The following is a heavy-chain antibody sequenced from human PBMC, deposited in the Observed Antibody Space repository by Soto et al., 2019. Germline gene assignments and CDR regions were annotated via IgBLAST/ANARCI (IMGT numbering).Heavy chain of an antibody. CDR3: AKYFGGDCRHFDA. CDR2: INPSSGAT. D-gene: IGHD2-21*02. V-gene: IGHV1-46*01. Sequence: QVQLVQSGAEVKKPGSSVKLSCKASGYNFIAYYLYWVRQAPGQGPEWMGMINPSSGATNYAQKFQGRVTVTRDTSTSTAYLELSSLRSEDAAVYYCAKYFGGDCRHFDAWGQGTLVTVSS. J-gene: IGHJ4*02. CDR1: GYNFIAYY.